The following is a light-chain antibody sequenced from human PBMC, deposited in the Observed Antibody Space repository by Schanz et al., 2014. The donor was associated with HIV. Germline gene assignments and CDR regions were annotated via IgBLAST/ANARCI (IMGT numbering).Light chain of an antibody. V-gene: IGKV3-15*01. CDR2: GAS. CDR1: QTVSNN. J-gene: IGKJ4*02. Sequence: EIVMTQSPGTLSVSPGERATLSCRASQTVSNNLAWYQQKPGQAPRLLIYGASTRVTGIPARFSGSGSGTEFTLTISRLEPDDFAVYYCHHYGDSRGTFGGGTEVDI. CDR3: HHYGDSRGT.